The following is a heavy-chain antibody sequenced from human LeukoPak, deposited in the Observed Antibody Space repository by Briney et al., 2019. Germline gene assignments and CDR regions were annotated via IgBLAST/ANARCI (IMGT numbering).Heavy chain of an antibody. J-gene: IGHJ6*04. CDR1: GYTLTELS. D-gene: IGHD2-15*01. CDR3: ATDGSGGLGVVVAAADYYYGMDV. V-gene: IGHV1-24*01. Sequence: GASVKVSRKVSGYTLTELSMHWVRQAPGKGLEWMGGFDPADGETIYAQKFQGRVTMTEDTSTDTAYMELSSLRSEDTAVYYCATDGSGGLGVVVAAADYYYGMDVWGKGTTVTVSS. CDR2: FDPADGET.